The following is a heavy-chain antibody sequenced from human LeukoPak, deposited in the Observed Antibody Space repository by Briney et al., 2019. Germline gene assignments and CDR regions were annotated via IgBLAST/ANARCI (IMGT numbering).Heavy chain of an antibody. CDR3: ARDSLSWYYFDY. Sequence: GGSLRLSCSASGFTFSRYAMHWVRQAPGKGLEWVAVIWYDGSSKYYADSLKGRFTISRDNSKNTLYLQMNSLRAEDTAVYYCARDSLSWYYFDYWGQGTLVTVSS. J-gene: IGHJ4*02. D-gene: IGHD6-13*01. CDR1: GFTFSRYA. CDR2: IWYDGSSK. V-gene: IGHV3-33*08.